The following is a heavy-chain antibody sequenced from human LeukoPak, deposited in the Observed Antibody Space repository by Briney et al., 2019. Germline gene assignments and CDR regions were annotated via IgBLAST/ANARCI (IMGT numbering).Heavy chain of an antibody. Sequence: GSLKLSCAVSGFTFSSYWMAWVRQAPGKGLEWVSSISSSSSYIHYADSVKGRFTISRDNAKNSLYLQMNSLRAEDTAVYYCAREMGWYFDYWGQGTLVTVSS. CDR3: AREMGWYFDY. J-gene: IGHJ4*02. D-gene: IGHD6-19*01. V-gene: IGHV3-21*01. CDR2: ISSSSSYI. CDR1: GFTFSSYW.